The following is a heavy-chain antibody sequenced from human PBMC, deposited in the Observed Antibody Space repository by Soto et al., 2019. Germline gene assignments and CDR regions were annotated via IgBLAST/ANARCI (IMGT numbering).Heavy chain of an antibody. CDR1: GFTFSSYG. Sequence: GGSLRLSCAASGFTFSSYGMHWVRQAPGKGLEWVAVISYDGSNKYYADSVKGRFTISRDNSKNTLYLQMNSLRAEDTAVYYCAKDLLVDIVVVVAATLSYGMDVWGQGTTVTVSS. D-gene: IGHD2-15*01. V-gene: IGHV3-30*18. CDR2: ISYDGSNK. J-gene: IGHJ6*02. CDR3: AKDLLVDIVVVVAATLSYGMDV.